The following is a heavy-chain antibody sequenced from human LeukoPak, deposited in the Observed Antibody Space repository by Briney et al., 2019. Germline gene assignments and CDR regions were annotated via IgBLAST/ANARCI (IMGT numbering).Heavy chain of an antibody. V-gene: IGHV4-34*01. D-gene: IGHD6-6*01. CDR3: ARTAARRFDY. CDR2: INHSGST. J-gene: IGHJ4*02. CDR1: GGSFSGYY. Sequence: SETLSLTCAVYGGSFSGYYWSWIRQPPGKGLEWIGEINHSGSTNYNPSLKSRVTISVDTSKNQFSLKLSSVTAADTAVYYCARTAARRFDYWGQGTLVTVSS.